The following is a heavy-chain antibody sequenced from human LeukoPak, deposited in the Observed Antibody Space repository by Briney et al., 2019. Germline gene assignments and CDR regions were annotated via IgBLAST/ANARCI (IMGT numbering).Heavy chain of an antibody. CDR2: INAYNGNT. Sequence: ASVKVSFKASGYTFTSYGISWVRPAPGQGLEWMGWINAYNGNTNYAQKLQGRVTMSTDTSTSTAYMELRSLRSDDTAVYYCARDLGYYDSSGYYYRRAPFDYWGQGTLVTVSS. V-gene: IGHV1-18*01. CDR3: ARDLGYYDSSGYYYRRAPFDY. J-gene: IGHJ4*02. CDR1: GYTFTSYG. D-gene: IGHD3-22*01.